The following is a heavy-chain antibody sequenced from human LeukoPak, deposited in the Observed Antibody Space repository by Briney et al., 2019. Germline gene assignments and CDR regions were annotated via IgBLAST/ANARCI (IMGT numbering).Heavy chain of an antibody. D-gene: IGHD3-16*02. CDR3: ARDSYGRYDYVWGSYRLFDY. CDR2: IDYSGNT. Sequence: SETLSLTCTVSGGSISSSSYYWGWVRQPPGKGLEWFGSIDYSGNTYYNPSLKSRVPISVDTSKHQFSLQLNSVTPEDTAVYYCARDSYGRYDYVWGSYRLFDYWGQGTLVSVSS. V-gene: IGHV4-39*02. CDR1: GGSISSSSYY. J-gene: IGHJ4*02.